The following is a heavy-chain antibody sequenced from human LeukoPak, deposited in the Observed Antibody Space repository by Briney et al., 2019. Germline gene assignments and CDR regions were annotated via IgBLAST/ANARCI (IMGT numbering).Heavy chain of an antibody. V-gene: IGHV1-2*02. CDR1: GYTFTGYY. Sequence: ASVKVSCKASGYTFTGYYMHWVRQAPRQGLEWMGWINPNSGGTNYAQKFQGRVTMTRDTSISTAYMELTRPRSDDTAVYYCARERNCSGGSCSDAFDIWGQGTMVTVSS. J-gene: IGHJ3*02. CDR2: INPNSGGT. D-gene: IGHD2-15*01. CDR3: ARERNCSGGSCSDAFDI.